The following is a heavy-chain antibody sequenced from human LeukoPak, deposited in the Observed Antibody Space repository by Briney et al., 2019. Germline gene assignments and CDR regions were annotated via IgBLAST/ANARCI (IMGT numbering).Heavy chain of an antibody. V-gene: IGHV3-23*01. CDR3: AKAMMVDYYGSGSYSPLDY. Sequence: PGGSLRLSCAASGFTFSSYAMSWVRQAPGKGLEWVSAISGSGGSTYYADSVKGRFTISRDNSKNTLYLQMNSLRAEDTAVYYCAKAMMVDYYGSGSYSPLDYWGQGTLVTVSS. CDR1: GFTFSSYA. J-gene: IGHJ4*02. D-gene: IGHD3-10*01. CDR2: ISGSGGST.